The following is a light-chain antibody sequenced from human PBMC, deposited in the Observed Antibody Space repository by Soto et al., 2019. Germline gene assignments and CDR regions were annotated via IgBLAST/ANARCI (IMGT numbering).Light chain of an antibody. CDR2: KAS. CDR3: QQYNSRVT. V-gene: IGKV1-5*03. Sequence: DIPLTQSPSTLSASVGDKVTITCRASQSLSNWLAWYQQKPGKAPKLLIDKASTLQSGVPSRFSGSGSGTEFTLTISSLQPDDVATYYCQQYNSRVTFGQGTKVEIK. CDR1: QSLSNW. J-gene: IGKJ1*01.